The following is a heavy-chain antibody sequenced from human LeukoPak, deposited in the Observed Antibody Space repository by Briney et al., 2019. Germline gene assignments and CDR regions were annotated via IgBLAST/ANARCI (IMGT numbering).Heavy chain of an antibody. CDR2: ISGGGTT. D-gene: IGHD1-26*01. Sequence: TGGSLRLSCAASGFTFSTYAMTWVRQAPGKGLEWVSVISGGGTTYYADSVKGRFTISRDNSKNTLYLQMNSLRAEDTAIYYCAKHIGGRTAPFEYWGQGTLVTVSS. CDR1: GFTFSTYA. J-gene: IGHJ4*02. CDR3: AKHIGGRTAPFEY. V-gene: IGHV3-23*01.